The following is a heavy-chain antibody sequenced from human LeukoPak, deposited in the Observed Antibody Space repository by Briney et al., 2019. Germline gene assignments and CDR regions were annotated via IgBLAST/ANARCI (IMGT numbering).Heavy chain of an antibody. CDR2: ISSSSSTI. J-gene: IGHJ3*02. CDR3: AMTTVTTFSFDI. D-gene: IGHD4-11*01. CDR1: GFTFSSYS. V-gene: IGHV3-48*01. Sequence: AGGSLRLSCAASGFTFSSYSMNWVRQAPGKELEWVSYISSSSSTIYYADSMKGRFTISRDNAKNSLYLQMNSLRAEDTAVYYCAMTTVTTFSFDIWGQGTMVTVSS.